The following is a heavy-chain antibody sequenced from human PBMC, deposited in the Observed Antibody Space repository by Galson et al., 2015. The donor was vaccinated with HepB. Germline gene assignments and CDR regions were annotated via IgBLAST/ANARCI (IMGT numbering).Heavy chain of an antibody. V-gene: IGHV3-21*01. D-gene: IGHD3-16*01. J-gene: IGHJ3*02. Sequence: SLRLSCAASGFTFNSYSMNWVRQAPGKGLEWVSSISATGAYIYYADSVKGRFTISRDNARNSLYLQLNSLRAEDAAVYYCAGDWGYPGAFDIWGQGTMVTVSS. CDR1: GFTFNSYS. CDR2: ISATGAYI. CDR3: AGDWGYPGAFDI.